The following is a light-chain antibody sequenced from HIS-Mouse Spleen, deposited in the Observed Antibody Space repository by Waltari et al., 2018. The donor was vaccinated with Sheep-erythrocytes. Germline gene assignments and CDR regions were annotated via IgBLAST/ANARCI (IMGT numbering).Light chain of an antibody. CDR1: QGISSY. J-gene: IGKJ1*01. Sequence: AIRMTQSPSSLSASTGDRVTITCRASQGISSYLAWYQQKPGKAPKLLIYAASTLQSGVPSRFSGSVSGTDFTLTISCLQSEDFATYYCQQYYSYPRGFGQGTKVEIK. V-gene: IGKV1-8*01. CDR2: AAS. CDR3: QQYYSYPRG.